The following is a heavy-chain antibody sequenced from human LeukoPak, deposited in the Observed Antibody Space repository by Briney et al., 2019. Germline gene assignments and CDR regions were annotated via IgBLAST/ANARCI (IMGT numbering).Heavy chain of an antibody. CDR1: GRTLSELS. CDR2: INAGNGNT. J-gene: IGHJ6*02. CDR3: ARDRTTVTPYYYYYYGMDV. V-gene: IGHV1-3*01. D-gene: IGHD4-17*01. Sequence: ASVKVSCKVSGRTLSELSMHWVRQAPGQRLEWMGWINAGNGNTKYSQKFQGRVTITRDTSASTAYMELSSLRSEDTAVYYCARDRTTVTPYYYYYYGMDVWGQGTTVTVSS.